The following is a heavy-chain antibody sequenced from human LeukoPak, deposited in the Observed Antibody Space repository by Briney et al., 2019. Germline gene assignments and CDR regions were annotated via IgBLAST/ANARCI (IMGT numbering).Heavy chain of an antibody. CDR2: IYSGGST. Sequence: GGSLRLSCAASGFTVGSNYMSWVRQAPGKGLEWVSVIYSGGSTYYADSVKGRFTISRDNSKNTLYLQMNSLRAEDTAVYYCARSRRGYSYGLREPLFDYWGQGTLVTVSS. D-gene: IGHD5-18*01. CDR3: ARSRRGYSYGLREPLFDY. J-gene: IGHJ4*02. V-gene: IGHV3-53*01. CDR1: GFTVGSNY.